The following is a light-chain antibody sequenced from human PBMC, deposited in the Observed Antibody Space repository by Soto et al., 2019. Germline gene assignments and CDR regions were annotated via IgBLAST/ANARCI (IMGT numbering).Light chain of an antibody. CDR3: FSFTTTSTHV. CDR1: SSNIGAGYD. V-gene: IGLV1-40*01. Sequence: QSVLTQPPSVSGAPGQRVTISCTGSSSNIGAGYDVHWYQQLPGTAPKLLIYANTNRPSGVPGRFSGSKSGNTAYLTISGLQVEDEAEYFCFSFTTTSTHVFGTGTKLTVL. CDR2: ANT. J-gene: IGLJ1*01.